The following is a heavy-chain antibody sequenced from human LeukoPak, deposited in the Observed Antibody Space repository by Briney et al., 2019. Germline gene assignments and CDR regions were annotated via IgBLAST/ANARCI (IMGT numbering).Heavy chain of an antibody. CDR1: GFTVSSKY. CDR3: AKRSESYGYYYYMDV. D-gene: IGHD1-26*01. Sequence: GGSLRLSCAASGFTVSSKYMSWVRQAPGKGLEWVSIIYSDGTSYYADSVKGRFTISRDNSKNTLYLQMNSLRAEDTAVYYCAKRSESYGYYYYMDVWGKGTTVTVTS. J-gene: IGHJ6*03. V-gene: IGHV3-53*01. CDR2: IYSDGTS.